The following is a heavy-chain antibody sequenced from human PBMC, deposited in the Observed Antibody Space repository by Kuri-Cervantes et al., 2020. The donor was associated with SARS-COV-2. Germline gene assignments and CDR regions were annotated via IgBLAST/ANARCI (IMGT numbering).Heavy chain of an antibody. Sequence: GSLRLSCTVSGGSISGSSYYWGWIRQPPGKGLERIGSIHYSGSTYYNPSLKTRVTISVDTSKNQFSLRLSSVTAADTAVYYCARLYDSSGYYYPAFDYWGQGTLVTVSS. CDR3: ARLYDSSGYYYPAFDY. CDR2: IHYSGST. J-gene: IGHJ4*02. V-gene: IGHV4-39*01. D-gene: IGHD3-22*01. CDR1: GGSISGSSYY.